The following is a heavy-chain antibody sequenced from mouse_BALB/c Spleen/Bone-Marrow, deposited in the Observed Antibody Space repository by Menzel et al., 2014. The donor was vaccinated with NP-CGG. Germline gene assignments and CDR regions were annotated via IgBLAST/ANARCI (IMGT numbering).Heavy chain of an antibody. Sequence: VQLQQSGAELVKPGASVKLPCKASGYTFTSYDINWVRQRPEQGLEWIGWIFPGDGSTKYNEKFKGKATLTTDKSSSTAYMQLSRLTSEDSAVYLCARRVYYDYDGGAWFAYWGQGTLVTVSA. J-gene: IGHJ3*01. CDR1: GYTFTSYD. V-gene: IGHV1-85*01. CDR2: IFPGDGST. CDR3: ARRVYYDYDGGAWFAY. D-gene: IGHD2-4*01.